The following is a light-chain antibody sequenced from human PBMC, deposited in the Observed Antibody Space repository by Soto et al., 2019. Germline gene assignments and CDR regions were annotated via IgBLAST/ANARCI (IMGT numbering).Light chain of an antibody. CDR3: QQYYNGPPNT. CDR2: DAS. Sequence: DIQMTQSPSSLSASVGDRVTITCQASQDISKYLNWYQQKPGKAPKLLIYDASNLETGVPSRFSGSGSWTDFTFTITSLQPEDIATYYCQQYYNGPPNTFGQGTKLEI. CDR1: QDISKY. J-gene: IGKJ2*01. V-gene: IGKV1-33*01.